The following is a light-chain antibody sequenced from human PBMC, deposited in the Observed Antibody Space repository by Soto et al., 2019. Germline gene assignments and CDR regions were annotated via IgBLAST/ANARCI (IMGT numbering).Light chain of an antibody. V-gene: IGLV2-14*03. CDR2: DVN. J-gene: IGLJ3*02. CDR3: DSYTGSTTWV. CDR1: RSDIGSYNY. Sequence: QSALTQPASVSGSPGQSITISCTGTRSDIGSYNYVSWYQQHSGKAPKLIIYDVNNRPSGVSNRFSGSKSGNTASLTISGLQLEDEADYYCDSYTGSTTWVFGGGTKVTVL.